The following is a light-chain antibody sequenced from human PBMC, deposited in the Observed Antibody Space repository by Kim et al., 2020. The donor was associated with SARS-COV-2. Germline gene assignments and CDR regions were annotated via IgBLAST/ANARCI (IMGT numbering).Light chain of an antibody. CDR3: ETWDSSLRSGV. J-gene: IGLJ2*01. CDR2: DND. CDR1: SSTIGSNV. Sequence: GQDITISCSGTSSTIGSNVVSGYQHPPGKAPKVLIYDNDKRPSGIPDRFSGSKSGTSATLAITGLQTGDEADYYCETWDSSLRSGVFGGGTQLTVL. V-gene: IGLV1-51*01.